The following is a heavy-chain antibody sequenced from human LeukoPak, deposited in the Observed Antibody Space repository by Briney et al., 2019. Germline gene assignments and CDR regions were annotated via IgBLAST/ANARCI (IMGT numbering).Heavy chain of an antibody. Sequence: GASVKVSCKTSGYTFTDNVITWVRQAPGQGLEWMGWITVYNGDTNYAQKVRARVSMTTDASTNTAYMELRSLRSEDTAVYYCARDPGIVLMVYAPVDIWGQGTMVTVSS. CDR3: ARDPGIVLMVYAPVDI. CDR2: ITVYNGDT. CDR1: GYTFTDNV. J-gene: IGHJ3*02. D-gene: IGHD2-8*01. V-gene: IGHV1-18*01.